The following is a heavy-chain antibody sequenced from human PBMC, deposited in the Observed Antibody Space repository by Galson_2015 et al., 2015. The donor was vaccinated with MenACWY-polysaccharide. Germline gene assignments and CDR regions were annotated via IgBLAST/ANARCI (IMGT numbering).Heavy chain of an antibody. CDR1: GFTFSNYW. V-gene: IGHV3-74*01. D-gene: IGHD1-1*01. CDR2: INSDASGT. J-gene: IGHJ4*02. CDR3: ARLTIELGHDY. Sequence: SLRLSCAASGFTFSNYWMHWVRQAPGKGPVWVSRINSDASGTDYADSVKGRFTISRDNAKNTLYLQMNSLRAEDTAVYYCARLTIELGHDYWGLGALVTVSA.